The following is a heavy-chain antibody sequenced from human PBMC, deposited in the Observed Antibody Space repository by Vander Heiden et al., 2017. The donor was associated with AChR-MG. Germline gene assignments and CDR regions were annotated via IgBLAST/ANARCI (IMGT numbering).Heavy chain of an antibody. CDR2: IWYDGSNK. CDR1: GFPFSSYG. CDR3: ATEHTPNAFDI. J-gene: IGHJ3*02. Sequence: QVQLVESGGGVVQPGRSLRLSCAASGFPFSSYGMHWVRQAPGKGLEWVAVIWYDGSNKYYADSVKGRFTISRDNSKNTLYLQMNSLRAEDTAVYYCATEHTPNAFDIWGQGTMVTVSS. V-gene: IGHV3-33*01.